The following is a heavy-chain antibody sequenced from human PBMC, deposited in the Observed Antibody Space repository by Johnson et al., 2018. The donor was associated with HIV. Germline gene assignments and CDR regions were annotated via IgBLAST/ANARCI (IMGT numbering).Heavy chain of an antibody. CDR2: VSDHGRTT. J-gene: IGHJ3*02. CDR1: GFTFSSFG. Sequence: QVQLVESGGGVVRPGGSLRLSCAASGFTFSSFGMHWVRQAPGKGLEWVAVVSDHGRTTYFADSVKGRFTISRDNSKNTLYLQMNSLRAEDTAVYYCAKDQWSSSWTNDAFAMWGQGTMVTVSS. CDR3: AKDQWSSSWTNDAFAM. V-gene: IGHV3-30*18. D-gene: IGHD6-13*01.